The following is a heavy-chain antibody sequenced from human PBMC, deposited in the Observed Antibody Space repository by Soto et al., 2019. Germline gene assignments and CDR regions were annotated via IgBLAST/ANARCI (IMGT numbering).Heavy chain of an antibody. V-gene: IGHV3-30-3*01. Sequence: PGGSLRLSCAASGFTFSSYAMHWVRQAPGKGLEWVAVISYDGSNKHYADSVKGRFTISRDNSKNTLYLQMNSLRAEDTAVYYCAREGPGVRHNYYYGMDVWGQGTTVTVSS. J-gene: IGHJ6*02. CDR2: ISYDGSNK. CDR1: GFTFSSYA. CDR3: AREGPGVRHNYYYGMDV. D-gene: IGHD2-8*01.